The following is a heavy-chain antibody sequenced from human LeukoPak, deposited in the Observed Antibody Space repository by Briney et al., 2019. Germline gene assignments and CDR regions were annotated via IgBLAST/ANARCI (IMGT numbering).Heavy chain of an antibody. J-gene: IGHJ6*02. D-gene: IGHD3-22*01. CDR2: IYYSGST. CDR3: ARGGYYDNSGYSYYYGTDV. Sequence: SETLSLTCTVSGGSISSYYWSWIRQPPGKGLEWIGYIYYSGSTNYNPSLKSRVTISVDTSKNQFSLKLSSVTAADTAVYYCARGGYYDNSGYSYYYGTDVWGQGTTVTVSS. CDR1: GGSISSYY. V-gene: IGHV4-59*01.